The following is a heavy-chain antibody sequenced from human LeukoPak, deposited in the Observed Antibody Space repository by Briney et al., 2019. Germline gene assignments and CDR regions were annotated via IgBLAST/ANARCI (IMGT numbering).Heavy chain of an antibody. D-gene: IGHD1-26*01. CDR3: ARDRLTLYSGSPYGAFDI. V-gene: IGHV3-23*01. CDR2: ISPGGGTT. J-gene: IGHJ3*02. Sequence: GGSLRLSCAVSGFAFGSEAMSWVRQSPARGLEWVASISPGGGTTYYADYVKGRFTISRDNSKNTLYLQMNSLRAEDTAVYYCARDRLTLYSGSPYGAFDIWGQGTMVTVSS. CDR1: GFAFGSEA.